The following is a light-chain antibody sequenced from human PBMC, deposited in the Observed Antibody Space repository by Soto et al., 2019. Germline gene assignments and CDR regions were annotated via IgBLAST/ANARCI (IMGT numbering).Light chain of an antibody. Sequence: EIVLTQSPGPLSLSPGERATLSCRASQSVTNSFLAWYQQKPGQAPRLLIYGASRRATGIPDRFTGSGSGTDFTLTISRLEPEDFAVYYCQQYVSSPWALGQGTKVDIK. V-gene: IGKV3-20*01. CDR3: QQYVSSPWA. CDR2: GAS. CDR1: QSVTNSF. J-gene: IGKJ1*01.